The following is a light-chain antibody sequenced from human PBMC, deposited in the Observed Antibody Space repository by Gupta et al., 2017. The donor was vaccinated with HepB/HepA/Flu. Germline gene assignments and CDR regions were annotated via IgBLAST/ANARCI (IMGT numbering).Light chain of an antibody. CDR1: QSISSS. CDR3: QQNYRTPKT. Sequence: DTQMTQSPSSLSASVGDRVTITCRASQSISSSLNWYQQRPGKAPKLLIYDATTLQSGVPSRFSGSGSGTDFSLSIGRLQPEDFVTYYCQQNYRTPKTFGQGTRVEVK. V-gene: IGKV1-39*01. CDR2: DAT. J-gene: IGKJ1*01.